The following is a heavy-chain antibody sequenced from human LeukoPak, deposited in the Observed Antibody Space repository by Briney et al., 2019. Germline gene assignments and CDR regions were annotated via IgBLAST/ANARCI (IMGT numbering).Heavy chain of an antibody. D-gene: IGHD2-2*01. CDR3: ASEIGVVPAARGPRDYFDY. CDR1: GFSLSSCA. Sequence: GGALRLSCAASGFSLSSCAMSWVRQDPRKGLEWASAIRGSVVSSDYADPVKGRFTISKDNSKNTMYVLMDSLRSEDTAVYYVASEIGVVPAARGPRDYFDYWGQGTLVTVSS. V-gene: IGHV3-23*01. J-gene: IGHJ4*02. CDR2: IRGSVVSS.